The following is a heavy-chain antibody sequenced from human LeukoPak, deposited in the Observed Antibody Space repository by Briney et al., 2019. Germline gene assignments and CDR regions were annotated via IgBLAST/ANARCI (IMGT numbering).Heavy chain of an antibody. Sequence: PGGSLRLSCAASGFTFSSYWMSWVRQAPGKGLEWVANIKQDGSEKYYVDSVKGRFTISRDNAKNSLYLQMNSLRAEDTGLYYCARGYSRAAFDIWGQGTMVTVSS. CDR2: IKQDGSEK. CDR1: GFTFSSYW. CDR3: ARGYSRAAFDI. D-gene: IGHD2-15*01. V-gene: IGHV3-7*01. J-gene: IGHJ3*02.